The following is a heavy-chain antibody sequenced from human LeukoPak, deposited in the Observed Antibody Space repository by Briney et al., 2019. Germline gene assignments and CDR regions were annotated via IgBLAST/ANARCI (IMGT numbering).Heavy chain of an antibody. J-gene: IGHJ4*02. V-gene: IGHV3-21*01. CDR3: ARDAGYYYDSSGQRSNDYFDY. D-gene: IGHD3-22*01. CDR1: GFTFSSYS. CDR2: ISSSSSYI. Sequence: GGSLRLSCAASGFTFSSYSMNWVRPAPGRGLEWVSSISSSSSYIYYADSVKGRFTISRDNAKNSLYLQMNSLRAEDTAVYYCARDAGYYYDSSGQRSNDYFDYWGQGTLVTVSA.